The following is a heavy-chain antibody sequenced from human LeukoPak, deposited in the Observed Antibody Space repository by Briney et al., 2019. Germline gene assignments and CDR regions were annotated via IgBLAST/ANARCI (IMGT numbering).Heavy chain of an antibody. V-gene: IGHV4-34*01. CDR2: INHNGST. Sequence: SETLSLTCAVYGGSFSGYYWSWIRQPPGKGLEWIGEINHNGSTNYNPSLKSRVTISVDTSKNQFSLKLSSVTAADTAVYYCARDHSGSGYFDYWGQGTLVTVSS. D-gene: IGHD6-19*01. J-gene: IGHJ4*02. CDR1: GGSFSGYY. CDR3: ARDHSGSGYFDY.